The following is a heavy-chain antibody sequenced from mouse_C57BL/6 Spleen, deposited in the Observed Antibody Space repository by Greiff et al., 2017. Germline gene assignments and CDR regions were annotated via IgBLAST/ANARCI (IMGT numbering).Heavy chain of an antibody. J-gene: IGHJ4*01. D-gene: IGHD1-1*01. CDR1: GYTFTDYY. V-gene: IGHV1-76*01. Sequence: VQLQQSGAELVRPGASVKLSCKASGYTFTDYYINWVKQRPGQGLEWIARIYPGSGNTYYNEKFKGKDTLTAEKSSSTAYMQLSSLTSEDSAVYFCARSGTTVVDYYAMDYWGQGTSVTVSS. CDR3: ARSGTTVVDYYAMDY. CDR2: IYPGSGNT.